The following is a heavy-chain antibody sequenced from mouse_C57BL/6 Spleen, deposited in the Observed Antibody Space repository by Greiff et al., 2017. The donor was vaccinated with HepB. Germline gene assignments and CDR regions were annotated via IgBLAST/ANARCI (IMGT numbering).Heavy chain of an antibody. Sequence: EVKLMESGPGLVKPSQSLSLTCSVTGYSITSGYYWNWIRQFPGNKLEWMGYISYDGSNNYNPSLKNRISITRDTSKNQFFLKLNSVTTEDTATYYCARDYYGSLMDYWGQGTSVTVSS. D-gene: IGHD1-1*01. J-gene: IGHJ4*01. CDR2: ISYDGSN. CDR3: ARDYYGSLMDY. V-gene: IGHV3-6*01. CDR1: GYSITSGYY.